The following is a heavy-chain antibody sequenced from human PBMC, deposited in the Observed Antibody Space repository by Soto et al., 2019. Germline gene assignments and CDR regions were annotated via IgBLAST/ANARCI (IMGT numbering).Heavy chain of an antibody. CDR2: ISYDGSNK. CDR1: GITLSNYA. Sequence: LWLSGAPCGITLSNYAMHLVRQAPGKGLEWCGVISYDGSNKYYADSVKGRFTISRDNSKNTLYLQTNSLSAEATAVYYCASDHPRTSSCLIYYYHREDVWPQGST. CDR3: ASDHPRTSSCLIYYYHREDV. V-gene: IGHV3-30-3*01. J-gene: IGHJ6*02. D-gene: IGHD2-2*01.